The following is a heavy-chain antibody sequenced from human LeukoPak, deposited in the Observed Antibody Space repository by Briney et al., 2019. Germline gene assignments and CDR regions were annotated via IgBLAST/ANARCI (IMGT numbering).Heavy chain of an antibody. J-gene: IGHJ4*02. CDR2: ISWDSSSV. CDR3: ARGGRLPFDY. CDR1: EFTFDDYA. V-gene: IGHV3-9*01. Sequence: GGSLRLSCAVYEFTFDDYAMHWVRQAPGKGLEWVSGISWDSSSVDYADSVKGRFTISRDNAKNTLYLQMNSLAAEDTAVYYCARGGRLPFDYWGQGTLVTVSS. D-gene: IGHD1-26*01.